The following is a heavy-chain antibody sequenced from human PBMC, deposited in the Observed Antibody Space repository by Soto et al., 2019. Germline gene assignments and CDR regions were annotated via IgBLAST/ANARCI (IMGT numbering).Heavy chain of an antibody. D-gene: IGHD6-19*01. CDR2: ISSSSSYI. J-gene: IGHJ6*02. CDR1: GFTFSSYS. CDR3: ARGALSSGWINYYYYGMDV. Sequence: GESLRLSCAASGFTFSSYSMNWVRQAQGKGLEWVSSISSSSSYIYYADSVKGRFTISRDNAKNSLYLQMNSLRAEDTAVYYCARGALSSGWINYYYYGMDVWGQGTTVTVSS. V-gene: IGHV3-21*01.